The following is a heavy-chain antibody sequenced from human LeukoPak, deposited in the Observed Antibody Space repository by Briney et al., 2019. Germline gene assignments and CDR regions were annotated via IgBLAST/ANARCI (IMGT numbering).Heavy chain of an antibody. CDR2: ISYDGSTK. CDR1: GFTFSSYG. Sequence: GGSLRLSCAASGFTFSSYGMHWVRQAPGKGLEWVAVISYDGSTKYYADSVKGRFTISRDNSKNTLYLQMNSLRAEDTAVYYCAKAGGRGWLQFPFDYWGQGTLVTVSS. J-gene: IGHJ4*02. CDR3: AKAGGRGWLQFPFDY. D-gene: IGHD5-24*01. V-gene: IGHV3-30*18.